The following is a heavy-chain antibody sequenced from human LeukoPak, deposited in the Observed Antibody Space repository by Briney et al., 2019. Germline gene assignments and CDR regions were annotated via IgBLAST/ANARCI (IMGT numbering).Heavy chain of an antibody. CDR1: GGSISSSSYY. CDR3: ARGPAGDSSGYYFGWFDP. D-gene: IGHD3-22*01. J-gene: IGHJ5*02. V-gene: IGHV4-39*07. CDR2: IYYSGST. Sequence: PSETLSLTCTVSGGSISSSSYYWGWIRQPPGKGLEWIGSIYYSGSTYYNPSLKSRVTISVDTSKNQFSLKLSSVTAADTAVYYCARGPAGDSSGYYFGWFDPWGQGTLVTVSS.